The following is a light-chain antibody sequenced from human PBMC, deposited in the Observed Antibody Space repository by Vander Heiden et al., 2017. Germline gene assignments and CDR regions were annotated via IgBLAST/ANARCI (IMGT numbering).Light chain of an antibody. J-gene: IGLJ1*01. Sequence: QSPLTQPPSASASPAPSVTISCPGTSSDVGGYNYVSWYQQHPGKAPKLTIYDVNKRPSGVPDRFSGSKSGNTASLTVSGLQADDEADYYCSSYAGTNKKVFGTGTTVTVL. CDR3: SSYAGTNKKV. V-gene: IGLV2-8*01. CDR1: SSDVGGYNY. CDR2: DVN.